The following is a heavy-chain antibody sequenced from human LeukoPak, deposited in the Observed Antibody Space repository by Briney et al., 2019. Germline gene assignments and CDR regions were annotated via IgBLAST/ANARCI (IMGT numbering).Heavy chain of an antibody. CDR3: ARDYDFWSGNYFDY. CDR1: GFTFSSYG. J-gene: IGHJ4*02. CDR2: IWYDGSNK. V-gene: IGHV3-33*01. Sequence: SLRPSCASSGFTFSSYGMHWVRQAPGKGLEWVAVIWYDGSNKYYADSVKGRFTISRDNSKNTLYLQMNSLRAEDTAVYYCARDYDFWSGNYFDYWGQGTLVTVSS. D-gene: IGHD3-3*01.